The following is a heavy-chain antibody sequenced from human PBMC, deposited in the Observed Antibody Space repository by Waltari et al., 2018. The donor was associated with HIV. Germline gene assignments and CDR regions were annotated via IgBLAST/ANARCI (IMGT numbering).Heavy chain of an antibody. Sequence: EVQLVESGGGLVQPGGSLRLSCAASEFTFNTYWMPWVRQAPGKGLEWVANIKQDESEKYYVDSVKGRFTISRDNAKNSLFLQMNSLRAEDTVVYYCAREALYDSSGYYFDYWGQGTLVTVSS. CDR2: IKQDESEK. D-gene: IGHD3-22*01. CDR3: AREALYDSSGYYFDY. CDR1: EFTFNTYW. J-gene: IGHJ4*02. V-gene: IGHV3-7*01.